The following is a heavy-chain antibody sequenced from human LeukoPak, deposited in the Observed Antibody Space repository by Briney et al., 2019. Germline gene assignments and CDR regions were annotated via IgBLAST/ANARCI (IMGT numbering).Heavy chain of an antibody. V-gene: IGHV3-30*04. CDR1: GFTFSSYA. D-gene: IGHD6-19*01. CDR3: ARDFSSGWDSFYYYMDV. J-gene: IGHJ6*03. Sequence: GGSLRLSCAASGFTFSSYAMHWVRQAPGKGLEWVAVISYDGSNKYYADSVKGRFTISRDNSKNTLYLQMNSLRAEDTAVYYCARDFSSGWDSFYYYMDVWGKGTTVTVSS. CDR2: ISYDGSNK.